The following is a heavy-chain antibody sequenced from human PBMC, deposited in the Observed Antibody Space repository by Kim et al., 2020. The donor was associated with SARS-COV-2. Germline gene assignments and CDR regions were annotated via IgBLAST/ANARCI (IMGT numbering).Heavy chain of an antibody. CDR1: GGTFSSYT. V-gene: IGHV1-69*02. D-gene: IGHD4-17*01. CDR2: IIPILGIA. J-gene: IGHJ4*02. Sequence: SVKVSCKASGGTFSSYTISWVRQAPGQGLEWMGRIIPILGIANYAQKFQGRVTITAAKSTSTAYMELSSLRSEDTAVYYCARTPTDSILYGDYGGYWGQGTLVTVSS. CDR3: ARTPTDSILYGDYGGY.